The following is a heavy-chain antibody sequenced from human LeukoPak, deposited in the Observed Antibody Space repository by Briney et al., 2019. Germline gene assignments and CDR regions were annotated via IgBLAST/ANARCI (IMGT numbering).Heavy chain of an antibody. V-gene: IGHV1-2*02. Sequence: ASVKVSCKASGYTFTGYYMHWVRQAPGQGLEWMGWINPNSGCTNYAQKFQGRVNMTRDTSISTAYMELSRLRSDDTAVYYCAILAIFGYDWFDPWGQGTLVTVSS. CDR1: GYTFTGYY. CDR2: INPNSGCT. CDR3: AILAIFGYDWFDP. D-gene: IGHD3-3*01. J-gene: IGHJ5*02.